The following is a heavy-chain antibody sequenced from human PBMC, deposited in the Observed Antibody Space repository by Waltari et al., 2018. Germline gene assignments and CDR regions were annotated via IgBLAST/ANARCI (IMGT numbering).Heavy chain of an antibody. J-gene: IGHJ4*02. D-gene: IGHD6-6*01. Sequence: EVQLVESGGGLVQPGGSLRLSCAASGFTFSSHAMSWVRQAPGNGLEWVSAISGSGGGTYYADSVKGRFTISRDNSKNTLYLQMNSLRAEDTAVYYCAKREYGNTINYWGQGTLVTVSS. CDR2: ISGSGGGT. CDR1: GFTFSSHA. CDR3: AKREYGNTINY. V-gene: IGHV3-23*04.